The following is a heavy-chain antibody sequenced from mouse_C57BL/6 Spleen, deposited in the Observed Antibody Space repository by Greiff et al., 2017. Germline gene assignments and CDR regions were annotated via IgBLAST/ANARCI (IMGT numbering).Heavy chain of an antibody. D-gene: IGHD1-1*01. Sequence: QVQLQQPGAELVKPGASVKLSCKASGYTFTSYWMHWVKQRPGQGLEWIGMIHPNSGSTNYNEKFKSKATLTVDKSSSTAYMQLSSLTSEDSAVYYCARKGDYGSIYAMDYWGQGTSVTVSS. CDR1: GYTFTSYW. CDR2: IHPNSGST. J-gene: IGHJ4*01. CDR3: ARKGDYGSIYAMDY. V-gene: IGHV1-64*01.